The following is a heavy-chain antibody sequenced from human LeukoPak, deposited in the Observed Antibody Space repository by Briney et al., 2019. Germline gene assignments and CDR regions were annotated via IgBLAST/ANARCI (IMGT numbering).Heavy chain of an antibody. CDR1: GGSISSSSYY. V-gene: IGHV4-39*01. Sequence: PSETLSLTCTVSGGSISSSSYYWGWIRQPPGKGLEWIGSIYYSGGTYYNPSLKSRVTISLDTSKNQFSLKLSSVTAADTAVYYCARHAETLLWFGELYYFDYWGQGTLVTVSS. CDR2: IYYSGGT. CDR3: ARHAETLLWFGELYYFDY. D-gene: IGHD3-10*01. J-gene: IGHJ4*02.